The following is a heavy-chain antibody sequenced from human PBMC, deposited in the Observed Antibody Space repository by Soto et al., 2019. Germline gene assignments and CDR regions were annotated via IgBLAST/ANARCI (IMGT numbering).Heavy chain of an antibody. CDR1: GYSFTSYW. D-gene: IGHD2-21*02. J-gene: IGHJ6*02. V-gene: IGHV5-51*01. Sequence: PGESLKISCKSSGYSFTSYWIGWVRQMPGKGLEWMGIIYPGDSDTRYSPSFQGQVTISADKSISTAYLQWSSLKASDTAMYYCASQYCGGDCRNYYYGMDVWGQGTTVTVSS. CDR3: ASQYCGGDCRNYYYGMDV. CDR2: IYPGDSDT.